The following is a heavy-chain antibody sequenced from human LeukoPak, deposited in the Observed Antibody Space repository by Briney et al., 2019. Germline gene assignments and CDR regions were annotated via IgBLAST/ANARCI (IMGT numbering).Heavy chain of an antibody. CDR3: ATDRGSPRQQLLPLRYNWFDP. CDR1: GYTLTELS. V-gene: IGHV1-24*01. CDR2: FDPEDGET. Sequence: ASVKVSCKVSGYTLTELSMHWVRQAPGKGLEWMGGFDPEDGETIYAQKFQGRVTMTEDTSTDTAYMELSSLRSEDTAVYYCATDRGSPRQQLLPLRYNWFDPWGQGTLVTVSS. D-gene: IGHD6-13*01. J-gene: IGHJ5*02.